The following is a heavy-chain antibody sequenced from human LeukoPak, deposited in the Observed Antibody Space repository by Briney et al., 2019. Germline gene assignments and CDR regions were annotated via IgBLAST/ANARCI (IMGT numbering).Heavy chain of an antibody. CDR3: ARESRKGSYRFDY. D-gene: IGHD1-14*01. CDR1: GYSISSGYY. CDR2: IYHSGST. V-gene: IGHV4-38-2*02. Sequence: SETLSLTCTVSGYSISSGYYWGWIRQPPGKGLEWIGSIYHSGSTYYNPSLKSRVTISVDTSKNQFSLKLSSVTAADTAVYYCARESRKGSYRFDYWGQGTLVTVSS. J-gene: IGHJ4*02.